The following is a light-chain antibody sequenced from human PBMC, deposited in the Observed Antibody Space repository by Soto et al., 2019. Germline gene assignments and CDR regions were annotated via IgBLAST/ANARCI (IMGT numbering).Light chain of an antibody. CDR2: SAF. V-gene: IGKV1-33*01. CDR3: QHYDNLVLT. Sequence: DIQMTQSPSTLSASVGDRVTITCQASQHISNYLNWYQQKPGKAPQLLIYSAFSLERGVPSRFSGSGSGTDFTLTISSLQPEDIATYYCQHYDNLVLTFGQGTRLEIK. J-gene: IGKJ5*01. CDR1: QHISNY.